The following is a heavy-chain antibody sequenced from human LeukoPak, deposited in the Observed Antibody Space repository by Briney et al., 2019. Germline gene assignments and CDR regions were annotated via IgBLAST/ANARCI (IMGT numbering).Heavy chain of an antibody. D-gene: IGHD3-10*01. CDR2: INSDGSST. CDR1: GFTFSSYW. J-gene: IGHJ6*03. Sequence: GGSLRLSCAASGFTFSSYWMHWVRQAPGKGLVWVSRINSDGSSTSYADSVKGRFTISRDNAKNTLYLQMNSLRAEDMALYYCAKDRHRGGDYMDVWGKGTTVTVSS. V-gene: IGHV3-74*01. CDR3: AKDRHRGGDYMDV.